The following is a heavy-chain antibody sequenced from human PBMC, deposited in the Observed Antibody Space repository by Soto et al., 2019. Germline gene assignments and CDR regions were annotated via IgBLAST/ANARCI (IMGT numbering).Heavy chain of an antibody. V-gene: IGHV6-1*01. J-gene: IGHJ6*02. CDR1: GDSVSSNSAA. Sequence: PSQTLSLTCAISGDSVSSNSAAWNWISQSPSRGLEWLGRTYYRSKWYNDYAVSVKSRITINPDTSKNQFSLQLNSVTPEDTAVYYCARAPEVAARTFYYYYGMDVWGQGTTVTVSS. CDR3: ARAPEVAARTFYYYYGMDV. D-gene: IGHD6-6*01. CDR2: TYYRSKWYN.